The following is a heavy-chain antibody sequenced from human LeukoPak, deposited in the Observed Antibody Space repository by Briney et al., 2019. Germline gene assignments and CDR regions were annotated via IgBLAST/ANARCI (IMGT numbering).Heavy chain of an antibody. V-gene: IGHV3-21*06. CDR2: ISTSSRYI. CDR1: GFTLSTFD. D-gene: IGHD2-2*01. CDR3: ARADCSGSTCYLRHSWFDP. J-gene: IGHJ5*02. Sequence: GSLRLSCAASGFTLSTFDMNWVRQAPGKGLEWVSSISTSSRYIYYRDSVKGRFTISRDDAKNSLYLQMTSLTVEDTAVYYCARADCSGSTCYLRHSWFDPWGQGTLVTVSS.